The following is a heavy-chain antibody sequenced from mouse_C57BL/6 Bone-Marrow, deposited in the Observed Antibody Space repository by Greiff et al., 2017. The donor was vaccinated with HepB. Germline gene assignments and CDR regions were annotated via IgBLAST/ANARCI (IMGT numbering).Heavy chain of an antibody. CDR2: INPNNGGT. V-gene: IGHV1-26*01. J-gene: IGHJ1*03. Sequence: VQLQQSGPELVKPGASVKISCKASGYTFTDYYMNWVKQSHGKSLEWIGDINPNNGGTSYNQKFKGKATLTVDKSSSTAYMELRSLTSEDSAVYYCARVLRERYFDVWGTGTTVTVSS. D-gene: IGHD1-1*01. CDR3: ARVLRERYFDV. CDR1: GYTFTDYY.